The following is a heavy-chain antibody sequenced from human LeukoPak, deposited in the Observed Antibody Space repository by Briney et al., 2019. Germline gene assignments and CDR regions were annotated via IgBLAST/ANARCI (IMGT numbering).Heavy chain of an antibody. J-gene: IGHJ4*02. CDR2: IIPIFGTA. V-gene: IGHV1-69*06. CDR1: GGTFSSYA. D-gene: IGHD3-10*01. CDR3: ARIYYGSGSYYS. Sequence: GSSVKLSCKASGGTFSSYAISWVRQAPGQGLEWMGGIIPIFGTANYAQKFQGRVTITADKSTSTAYMELSSLRSEDTAVYYCARIYYGSGSYYSWGQGTLVTVSS.